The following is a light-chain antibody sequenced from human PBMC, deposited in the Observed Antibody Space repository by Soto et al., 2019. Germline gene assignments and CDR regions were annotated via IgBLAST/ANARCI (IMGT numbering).Light chain of an antibody. CDR2: SNN. CDR3: AAWDDILNAVV. Sequence: QSALTQPPSASGTPGQRVTISCSGSSSNVGRNTVNWYQQLPGTAPKLLIYSNNQRPSGVPDRFSGSKSGTSASLAISGLQSEDEADYYCAAWDDILNAVVFGGGTKVTV. CDR1: SSNVGRNT. V-gene: IGLV1-44*01. J-gene: IGLJ2*01.